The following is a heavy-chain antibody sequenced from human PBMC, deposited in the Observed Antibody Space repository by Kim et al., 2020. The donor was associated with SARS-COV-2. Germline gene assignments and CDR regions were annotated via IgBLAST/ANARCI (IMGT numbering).Heavy chain of an antibody. CDR1: GFTFSSYG. J-gene: IGHJ6*02. Sequence: GRSLRLSCAASGFTFSSYGMHWVRQAPGKGLEWVAVIWYDGSNKYYADSVKGRFTISRDNSKNTLYLQMNSLRAEDTAVYYCAKARLGRGFRELLWYYYYGMDVWGQGTTVTVSS. V-gene: IGHV3-33*06. CDR3: AKARLGRGFRELLWYYYYGMDV. D-gene: IGHD3-10*01. CDR2: IWYDGSNK.